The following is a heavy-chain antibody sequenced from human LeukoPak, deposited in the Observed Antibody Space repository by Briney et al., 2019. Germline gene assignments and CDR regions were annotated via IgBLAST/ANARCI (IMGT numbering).Heavy chain of an antibody. J-gene: IGHJ4*02. CDR1: GFTFSSYA. CDR2: ISGSGAST. Sequence: RTGGSLRLSCAASGFTFSSYAMSWVRQAPGKGLEWVSVISGSGASTFYADSVKGRFSISRDNSKNTLYLQMNSLRAEDTAVYYCAKDPSGASIVRYFDHWGQGTLVIVSS. D-gene: IGHD3-16*02. CDR3: AKDPSGASIVRYFDH. V-gene: IGHV3-23*01.